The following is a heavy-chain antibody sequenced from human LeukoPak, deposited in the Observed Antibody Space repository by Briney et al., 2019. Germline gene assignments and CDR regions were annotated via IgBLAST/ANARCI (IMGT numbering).Heavy chain of an antibody. CDR1: GFTVSSNY. J-gene: IGHJ4*02. D-gene: IGHD1-7*01. V-gene: IGHV3-66*01. CDR3: ARVNYVSSGWGAPFDH. CDR2: IYSGGST. Sequence: GGSLRLSCAASGFTVSSNYMSWVRQAPGKGLEWVSVIYSGGSTYYADSVKGRFTISRDNSKNTLYLQMNSLRAEDTAVYYCARVNYVSSGWGAPFDHWGQGTLVTVSS.